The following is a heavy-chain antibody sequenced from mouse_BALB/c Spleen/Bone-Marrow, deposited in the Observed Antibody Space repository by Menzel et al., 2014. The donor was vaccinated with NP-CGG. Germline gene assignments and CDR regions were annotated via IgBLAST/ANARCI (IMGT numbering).Heavy chain of an antibody. CDR3: TRIYYDYDGVWFAY. J-gene: IGHJ3*01. Sequence: VQLQQPGPELVKPGASVKMSCKASGYTFTSYFMHWVKQRPGQGLEWIGYISPYNDGTKYNEKFKGKATLTSDKSSSTAYMELSSLTSEDSAVYYCTRIYYDYDGVWFAYWGQGTLVTVSA. CDR2: ISPYNDGT. CDR1: GYTFTSYF. V-gene: IGHV1-14*01. D-gene: IGHD2-4*01.